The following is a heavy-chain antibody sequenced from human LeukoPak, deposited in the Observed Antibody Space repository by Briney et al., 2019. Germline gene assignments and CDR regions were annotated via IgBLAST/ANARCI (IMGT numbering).Heavy chain of an antibody. CDR1: GFTFRSHA. Sequence: GGSLRLSCAATGFTFRSHAMNWVRQAPGKGLEWVSGIGGSGGRTYYADSVTGRFTISRDNSKNAVYLQMNSLRAEDTAVYYCAKDSEYCSGGSCYAGDAFDIWGQGTMVTVSS. CDR2: IGGSGGRT. J-gene: IGHJ3*02. D-gene: IGHD2-15*01. V-gene: IGHV3-23*01. CDR3: AKDSEYCSGGSCYAGDAFDI.